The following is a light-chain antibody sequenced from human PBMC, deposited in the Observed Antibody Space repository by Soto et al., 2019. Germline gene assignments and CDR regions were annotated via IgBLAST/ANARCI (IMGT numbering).Light chain of an antibody. CDR2: GAS. Sequence: EIVMTQSPATLSVSPGERATLSCRASQSVSSNLAWYQHKPGQAPRLLIYGASIRATGIPARFSGSGSRTEFTLTISSLQSEDFAVYYCQQYKNWWTFGQGIKVDI. CDR3: QQYKNWWT. V-gene: IGKV3-15*01. CDR1: QSVSSN. J-gene: IGKJ1*01.